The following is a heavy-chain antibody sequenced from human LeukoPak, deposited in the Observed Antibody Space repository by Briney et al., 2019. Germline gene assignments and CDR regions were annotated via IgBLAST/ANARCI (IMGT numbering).Heavy chain of an antibody. J-gene: IGHJ6*04. Sequence: SETLSLTCAVYGGSFSGYYWSWIRQPPGKGLEWIGYIYYSGSTYYNPSLKSRVTISVDTSKNQFSLKLSSVTAADTAVYYCARFDYGGMDVWGKGTTVTVSS. CDR1: GGSFSGYY. CDR3: ARFDYGGMDV. D-gene: IGHD3-16*01. V-gene: IGHV4-30-4*01. CDR2: IYYSGST.